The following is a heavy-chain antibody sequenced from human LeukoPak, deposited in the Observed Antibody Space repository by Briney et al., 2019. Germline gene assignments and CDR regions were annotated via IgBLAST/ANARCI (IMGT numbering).Heavy chain of an antibody. V-gene: IGHV4-38-2*02. CDR1: GYSITTGYY. Sequence: PSETLSLTCTVFGYSITTGYYWGWIRQPPGKGLEWIGSIYHSGSTFYNPSLKSRVTISVDTSKNQFSLKLSSVTAADTAVYYCARDLGPYYYGSGSYYKTKYYFDYWGQGTLVTVSS. CDR2: IYHSGST. D-gene: IGHD3-10*01. J-gene: IGHJ4*02. CDR3: ARDLGPYYYGSGSYYKTKYYFDY.